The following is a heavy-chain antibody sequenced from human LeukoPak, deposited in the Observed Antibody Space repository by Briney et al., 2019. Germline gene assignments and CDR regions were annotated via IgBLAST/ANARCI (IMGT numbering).Heavy chain of an antibody. V-gene: IGHV3-11*04. CDR3: ARDSRVTYYDFWSGYLNWFDP. D-gene: IGHD3-3*01. J-gene: IGHJ5*02. CDR1: GFTFSDYY. CDR2: ISSSGSTI. Sequence: GGCLRLSCAASGFTFSDYYMSWIRQAPGKGLEWVSYISSSGSTIYYADSVKGRFTISRDNAKNSLYLQMNSLRAEDTAVYYCARDSRVTYYDFWSGYLNWFDPWGQGTVGTVSS.